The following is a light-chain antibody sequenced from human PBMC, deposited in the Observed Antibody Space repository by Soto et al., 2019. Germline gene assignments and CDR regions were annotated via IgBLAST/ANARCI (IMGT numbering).Light chain of an antibody. V-gene: IGLV1-47*01. CDR1: SSNIGSNY. CDR3: AAWDDSLSGGV. CDR2: RDN. Sequence: QSVLTQPPSSSVTPGQRVTISCSGSSSNIGSNYVYWYQQLPGTAAKLLIYRDNQRPSGVPDRFSGSKSGTSASLAISGLRSEDEADYYCAAWDDSLSGGVFGTGTQLTVL. J-gene: IGLJ1*01.